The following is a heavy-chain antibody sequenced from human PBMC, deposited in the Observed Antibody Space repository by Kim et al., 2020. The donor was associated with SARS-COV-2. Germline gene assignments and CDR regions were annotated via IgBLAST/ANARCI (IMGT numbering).Heavy chain of an antibody. Sequence: ASVKVSCKASGYTFTAYYIHWVRQVPGQGLEWMGRINPKTGDTYYLEKFQGRVTMTRDTSINTAYMELSSLRSDDTAVYYCGRGIISFDSWGQGTLVTVS. V-gene: IGHV1-2*06. CDR1: GYTFTAYY. CDR2: INPKTGDT. CDR3: GRGIISFDS. J-gene: IGHJ5*01.